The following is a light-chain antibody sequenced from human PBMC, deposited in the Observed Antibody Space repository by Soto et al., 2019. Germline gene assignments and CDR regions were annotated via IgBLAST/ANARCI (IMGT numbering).Light chain of an antibody. J-gene: IGKJ1*01. CDR1: QTVSRN. V-gene: IGKV3-15*01. CDR3: QQFLT. CDR2: DIS. Sequence: VMTQSPATLSVSPGERATLSCRASQTVSRNLAWYQQRPGQAPRLLIYDISNRATGVPARFSGSGSETEFTLTLRKLQSEDFAVYYCQQFLTFGQGTKVDIK.